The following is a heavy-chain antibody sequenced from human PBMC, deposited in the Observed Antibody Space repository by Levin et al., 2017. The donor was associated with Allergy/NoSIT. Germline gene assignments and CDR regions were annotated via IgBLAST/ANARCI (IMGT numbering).Heavy chain of an antibody. J-gene: IGHJ2*01. CDR3: AGQNAFQEYSSGWLGAFDL. CDR1: GGSISNYY. CDR2: IYYSGST. Sequence: SETLSLTCSVSGGSISNYYWSWIRQPPGKGLEWIGYIYYSGSTNYNPSLKSRVTISVDTSKNQFSLKVTSVTAADTAMYFCAGQNAFQEYSSGWLGAFDLWGRGTLVTVSS. V-gene: IGHV4-59*08. D-gene: IGHD6-19*01.